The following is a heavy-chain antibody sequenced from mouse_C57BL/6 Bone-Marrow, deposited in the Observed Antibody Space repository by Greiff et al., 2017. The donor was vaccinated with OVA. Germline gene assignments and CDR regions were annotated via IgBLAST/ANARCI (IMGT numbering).Heavy chain of an antibody. CDR2: INPNNGGT. CDR3: ARIAYYSNYDYAMDY. CDR1: GYTFTDYY. D-gene: IGHD2-5*01. V-gene: IGHV1-26*01. J-gene: IGHJ4*01. Sequence: EVQLQQSGPELVKPGASVKISCKASGYTFTDYYMNWVKQSHGKSLEWIGDINPNNGGTSYNQKFKGKATLTVDKSSSPAYMELRSLTSEDSAVYYCARIAYYSNYDYAMDYWGQGTSVTVSS.